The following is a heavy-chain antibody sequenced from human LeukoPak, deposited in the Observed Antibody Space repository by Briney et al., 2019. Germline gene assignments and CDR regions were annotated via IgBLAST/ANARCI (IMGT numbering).Heavy chain of an antibody. CDR3: AKPLVSDYYDSSGYWGY. CDR2: ISGSGDST. D-gene: IGHD3-22*01. CDR1: GFTFSSYA. Sequence: AGGSLRLSCAASGFTFSSYAMSWVRQAPGKGLEWVSAISGSGDSTYYSDSVKGRFTISRDNSKNTLYVQMNSLRAEDTAVYYCAKPLVSDYYDSSGYWGYWGQGTLVTVSS. J-gene: IGHJ4*02. V-gene: IGHV3-23*01.